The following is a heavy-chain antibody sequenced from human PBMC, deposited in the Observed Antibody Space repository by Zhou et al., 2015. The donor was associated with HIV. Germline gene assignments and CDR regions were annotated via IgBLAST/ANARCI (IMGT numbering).Heavy chain of an antibody. Sequence: QVQLEQSGAEVKKPGSSVKVSCKASGGTFRSYAISWVRLAPGQGLEWMGGIIPVFGSANYAQKFQGRVTISADEATSTAYMELSSLTSEDTATYYRARGLFLDNYCFDSWGQGTLVTVSS. D-gene: IGHD1-1*01. CDR2: IIPVFGSA. J-gene: IGHJ4*02. CDR3: ARGLFLDNYCFDS. CDR1: GGTFRSYA. V-gene: IGHV1-69*01.